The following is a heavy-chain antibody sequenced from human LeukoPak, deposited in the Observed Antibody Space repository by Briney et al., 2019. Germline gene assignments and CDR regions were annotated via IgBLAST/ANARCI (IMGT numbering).Heavy chain of an antibody. CDR3: ARGGRFGERAAFDI. D-gene: IGHD3-10*01. J-gene: IGHJ3*02. Sequence: GSLRLSCTASGFTFSRYSMNWLRQAPGKGLEWISYISSSSTSIFYADSMKGRFTISRDNAQNSLYLQINSLRAEDTAMYYCARGGRFGERAAFDIWGQGTMVTMSS. V-gene: IGHV3-48*01. CDR2: ISSSSTSI. CDR1: GFTFSRYS.